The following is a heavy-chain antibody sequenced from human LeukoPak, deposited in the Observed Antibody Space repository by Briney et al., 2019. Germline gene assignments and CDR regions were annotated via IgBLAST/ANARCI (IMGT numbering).Heavy chain of an antibody. CDR2: IYYSGST. CDR3: AREPEL. V-gene: IGHV4-59*12. J-gene: IGHJ4*02. Sequence: PSETLSLTCTVSGRPISSSYWLWLRQPPGKGLEWIGYIYYSGSTNYNPSFKSRVAISVDTSKNQFSLKLSSVTAADTAVYYCAREPELWGQGTLVTVSS. D-gene: IGHD1-26*01. CDR1: GRPISSSY.